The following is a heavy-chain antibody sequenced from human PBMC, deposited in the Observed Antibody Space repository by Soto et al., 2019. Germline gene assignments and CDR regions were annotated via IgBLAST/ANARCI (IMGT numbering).Heavy chain of an antibody. CDR1: GGSISSYY. D-gene: IGHD4-17*01. V-gene: IGHV4-59*01. CDR3: ARANGDYTYNWFDP. Sequence: LSLTCTVSGGSISSYYWSWIRQPPGKGLEWIGYIYYSGSTNYNPSLKSRVTISVDTSKNQFSLKLSSVTAADTAVYYCARANGDYTYNWFDPWGQGTLVTVPQ. CDR2: IYYSGST. J-gene: IGHJ5*02.